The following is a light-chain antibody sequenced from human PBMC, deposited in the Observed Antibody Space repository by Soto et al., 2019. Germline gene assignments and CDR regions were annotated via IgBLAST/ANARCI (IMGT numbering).Light chain of an antibody. Sequence: EIVLTQSPATLSLSPGERATLSFRASQGVSSYLAWYQQKPGQAPRLLIYDASNRATGIPARFSGSGPGTDFTLTISSLEPEDFAVYYCHQRSNWPPDTFGQGTRLEIK. CDR1: QGVSSY. V-gene: IGKV3D-11*01. CDR3: HQRSNWPPDT. J-gene: IGKJ5*01. CDR2: DAS.